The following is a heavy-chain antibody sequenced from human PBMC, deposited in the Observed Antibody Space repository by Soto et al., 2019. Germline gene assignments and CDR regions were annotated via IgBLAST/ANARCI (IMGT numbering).Heavy chain of an antibody. D-gene: IGHD6-19*01. CDR2: INAGNGNT. CDR3: ARPHTEQWLVLNAYYFDY. Sequence: GASVKVSCKASGYIFTRYAIHWVRQAPGQRLEWMGWINAGNGNTKYSQKFQGRVTITRDTSASTVYMELSSLRSEDTAVYYCARPHTEQWLVLNAYYFDYWGQGTLVTVSS. CDR1: GYIFTRYA. J-gene: IGHJ4*02. V-gene: IGHV1-3*01.